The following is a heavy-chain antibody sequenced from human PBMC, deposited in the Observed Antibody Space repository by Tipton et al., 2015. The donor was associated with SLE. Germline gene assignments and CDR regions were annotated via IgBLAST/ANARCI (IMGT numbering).Heavy chain of an antibody. CDR2: IHSSGST. Sequence: TLSLTCTVFGGSISSYYWSWIRQPAGKGLEWIGQIHSSGSTSYNPSLKSRVTMSVDTSKNQFSLKLTSVTAADTAVYYCARDKSSHSKYILDHWGQGTLVTVSS. CDR1: GGSISSYY. D-gene: IGHD3-3*02. V-gene: IGHV4-4*07. J-gene: IGHJ4*02. CDR3: ARDKSSHSKYILDH.